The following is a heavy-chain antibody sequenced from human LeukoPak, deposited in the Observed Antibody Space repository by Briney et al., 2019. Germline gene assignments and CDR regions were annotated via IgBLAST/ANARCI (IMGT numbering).Heavy chain of an antibody. J-gene: IGHJ4*02. CDR3: ARDGAGFDGSGSYFDY. Sequence: PSETLSLTCTVSGGSISSVGYYWSWIRQHPGKGLEWVGFIYYSGITDYNPSLKSRLTISVDTSNNQFFLKLSSVTAADTAVYYCARDGAGFDGSGSYFDYWGQGTLVSVSS. V-gene: IGHV4-31*03. CDR2: IYYSGIT. CDR1: GGSISSVGYY. D-gene: IGHD3-10*01.